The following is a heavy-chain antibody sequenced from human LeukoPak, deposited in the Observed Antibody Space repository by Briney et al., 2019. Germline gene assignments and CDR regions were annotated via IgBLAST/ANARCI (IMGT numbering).Heavy chain of an antibody. CDR1: GYTFTSYA. J-gene: IGHJ5*02. D-gene: IGHD3-3*01. V-gene: IGHV1-69*13. CDR2: IIPIFGTA. CDR3: ARATTIFGVVINWFDP. Sequence: SVKVSCKASGYTFTSYAISWVRQAPGQGLEWMGGIIPIFGTANYAQKFQGRVTITADESTSTAYMELSSLRSEDTAVYYCARATTIFGVVINWFDPWGQGTLVTVSS.